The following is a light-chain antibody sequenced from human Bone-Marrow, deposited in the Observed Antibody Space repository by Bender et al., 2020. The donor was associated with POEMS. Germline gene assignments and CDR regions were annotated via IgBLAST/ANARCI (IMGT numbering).Light chain of an antibody. Sequence: SSDLTQDPAVSVALGQTVAITCQGDSLRGYYATWYQQKSGQAPVLVIYGQNKRPRGFAGRFSGSTSSDTASLTMSGAGAEDEADYYCYCRDSSGSHLREVFGGGTELSVL. CDR2: GQN. CDR3: YCRDSSGSHLREV. V-gene: IGLV3-19*01. J-gene: IGLJ2*01. CDR1: SLRGYY.